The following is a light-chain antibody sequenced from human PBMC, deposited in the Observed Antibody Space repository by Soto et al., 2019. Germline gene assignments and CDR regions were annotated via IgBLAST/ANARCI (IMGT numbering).Light chain of an antibody. Sequence: QSALTQPASVSGSRGQSVTISCTGANSDALVYKYVAWYQQHPGKAPRLIIYEVTNRPSEVSDRFAASKSGNTASLTSSGLQAEDEADYNCSSYTRSNTLVFGGGTKVTVL. V-gene: IGLV2-14*01. CDR1: NSDALVYKY. CDR2: EVT. CDR3: SSYTRSNTLV. J-gene: IGLJ2*01.